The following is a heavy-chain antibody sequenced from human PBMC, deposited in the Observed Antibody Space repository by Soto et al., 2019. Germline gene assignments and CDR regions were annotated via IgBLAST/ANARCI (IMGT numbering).Heavy chain of an antibody. CDR1: EFTFADYA. CDR3: AKAKFYYDSSPYDS. D-gene: IGHD3-22*01. J-gene: IGHJ4*02. V-gene: IGHV3-43D*04. CDR2: INADGSEK. Sequence: PGGSLRLSCAVSEFTFADYAVHWVRQSAGKCLEWVSFINADGSEKYYADSVRGRFTISRDNSKDSFYLQMNSLRLEDTAMYYCAKAKFYYDSSPYDSWGQGTLVTVSS.